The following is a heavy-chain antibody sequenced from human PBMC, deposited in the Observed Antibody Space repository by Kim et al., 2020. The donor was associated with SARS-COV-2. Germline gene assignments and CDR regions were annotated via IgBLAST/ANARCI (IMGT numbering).Heavy chain of an antibody. CDR3: ARGRAGDYGGSFDS. J-gene: IGHJ5*01. D-gene: IGHD4-17*01. Sequence: GGSLRLSCAASGFSVSDNYVNWVRQLPGMGLECVSIIYSGGPTYYADSVKGRFSMSRDNSQNTVSLQMNSLKPDDTAIYFCARGRAGDYGGSFDSWGQGTLVTVSS. CDR1: GFSVSDNY. V-gene: IGHV3-53*01. CDR2: IYSGGPT.